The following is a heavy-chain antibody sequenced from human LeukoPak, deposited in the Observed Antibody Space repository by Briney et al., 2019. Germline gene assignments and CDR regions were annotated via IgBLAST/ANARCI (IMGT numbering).Heavy chain of an antibody. CDR1: GGSFSGYY. V-gene: IGHV4-34*01. Sequence: PSETLSLTCAVYGGSFSGYYWSWIRQPPGKGLEWIGEINHSGSTNYNPSLKSRVTISVDTSKNQFSLKLSSVTAADTAVYYCARRRRITMIVVVITTYFDYWGQGTLVTVSS. J-gene: IGHJ4*02. CDR3: ARRRRITMIVVVITTYFDY. D-gene: IGHD3-22*01. CDR2: INHSGST.